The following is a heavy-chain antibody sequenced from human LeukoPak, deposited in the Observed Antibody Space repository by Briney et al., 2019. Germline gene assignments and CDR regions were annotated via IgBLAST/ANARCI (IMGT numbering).Heavy chain of an antibody. CDR2: ISSSSSYI. CDR3: PRAEPVLRTGYSSRWNDEAPLVRHLGQGTTAHRLLRCFLTASLIKGNWFDP. CDR1: GFTFSSYS. J-gene: IGHJ5*02. V-gene: IGHV3-21*01. Sequence: SGGSLRLSCAASGFTFSSYSMNWVRQAPGKGLEWVSSISSSSSYIYYADSVKGRFTISRDNAKNSLYLQMNSLRAEDTAVYYCPRAEPVLRTGYSSRWNDEAPLVRHLGQGTTAHRLLRCFLTASLIKGNWFDPWGPGTLATVSS. D-gene: IGHD6-13*01.